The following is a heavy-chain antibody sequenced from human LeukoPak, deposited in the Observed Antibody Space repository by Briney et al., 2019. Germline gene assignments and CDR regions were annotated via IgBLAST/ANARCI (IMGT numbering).Heavy chain of an antibody. D-gene: IGHD2-15*01. CDR1: GDTSSSHG. J-gene: IGHJ6*03. CDR2: IRYDGSNK. CDR3: AQEKDSVRYYEYYYYMDV. Sequence: GGSLRLSCAASGDTSSSHGMYAGRQAPGKGLEWVAFIRYDGSNKYYADSVKGRFTISRDNSKNTLYLQMNSLRAEDTAVYYCAQEKDSVRYYEYYYYMDVWGKGTTVTVSS. V-gene: IGHV3-30*02.